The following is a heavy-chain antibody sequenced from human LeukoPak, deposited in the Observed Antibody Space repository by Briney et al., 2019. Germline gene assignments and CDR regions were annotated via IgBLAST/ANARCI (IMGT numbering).Heavy chain of an antibody. CDR3: ARDPSIVVVPAATLARNNWFDP. J-gene: IGHJ5*02. D-gene: IGHD2-2*01. V-gene: IGHV4-34*01. CDR2: INHSGST. CDR1: GGSFSGYY. Sequence: SETLSLTCAVYGGSFSGYYWSWIRQPPGKGLEWIGEINHSGSTNYNPSLKSRVTISVDTSKNQFSLKLSSVTAADTAVYYCARDPSIVVVPAATLARNNWFDPWGQGTLVTVSS.